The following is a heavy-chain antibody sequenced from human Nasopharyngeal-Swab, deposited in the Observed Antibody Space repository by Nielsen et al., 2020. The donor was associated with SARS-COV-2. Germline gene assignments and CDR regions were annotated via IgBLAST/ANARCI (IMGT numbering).Heavy chain of an antibody. D-gene: IGHD2-2*01. CDR2: ISSSSSTI. CDR3: ARDVVVETYYYYYMDV. V-gene: IGHV3-11*04. Sequence: GESLKISCAASGFTFSDYYMSWIRQAPGKGLEWVSYISSSSSTIYYADSVKGRFTISRDNAKNSLYLQMNSLRAEDTAVYYCARDVVVETYYYYYMDVWGKGTTVTVSS. J-gene: IGHJ6*03. CDR1: GFTFSDYY.